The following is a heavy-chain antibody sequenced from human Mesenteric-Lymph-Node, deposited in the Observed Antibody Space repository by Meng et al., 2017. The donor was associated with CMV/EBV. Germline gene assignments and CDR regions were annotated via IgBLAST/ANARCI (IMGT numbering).Heavy chain of an antibody. Sequence: GESLKISCAASGFTFSDYYMNWIRQAPGKGLEWVSYISSSSSYIYYADSVKGRFTISRDNAKNSLYLQMNSLRAEDTAVYYCARGGGYCSGGSCHYYYYGMDVWGQGTTVTVSS. J-gene: IGHJ6*02. CDR1: GFTFSDYY. CDR3: ARGGGYCSGGSCHYYYYGMDV. V-gene: IGHV3-11*05. D-gene: IGHD2-15*01. CDR2: ISSSSSYI.